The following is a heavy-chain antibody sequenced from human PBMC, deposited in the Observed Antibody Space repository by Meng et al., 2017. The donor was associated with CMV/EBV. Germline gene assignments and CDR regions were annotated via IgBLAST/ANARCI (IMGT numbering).Heavy chain of an antibody. CDR2: ISYDGSNK. CDR3: ARGQPPILVEMATIYPGMDV. J-gene: IGHJ6*02. CDR1: GFTFSSYA. V-gene: IGHV3-30*04. Sequence: GGALRLSCAASGFTFSSYAMHWVRQAPGKGLEWVAVISYDGSNKYYADSVKGRFTISRDNSKNTLYLRMNSLRAEDTAVYYCARGQPPILVEMATIYPGMDVWGQGTTVTVSS. D-gene: IGHD5-24*01.